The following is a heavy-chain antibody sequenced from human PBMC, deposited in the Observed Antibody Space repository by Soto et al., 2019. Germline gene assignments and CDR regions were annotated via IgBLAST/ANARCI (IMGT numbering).Heavy chain of an antibody. V-gene: IGHV1-69*13. D-gene: IGHD3-10*02. J-gene: IGHJ3*02. CDR2: IIPIFGTA. Sequence: GASVKVSCKASGGTFSSYAISWVRQAPGQGLEWMGGIIPIFGTANCAQKFQGRVTITADESTSTAYMELSSLRSEDTAVYFCAGRGAVCRAVCSCYIRRRGTMV. CDR3: AGRGAVCRAVCSCYI. CDR1: GGTFSSYA.